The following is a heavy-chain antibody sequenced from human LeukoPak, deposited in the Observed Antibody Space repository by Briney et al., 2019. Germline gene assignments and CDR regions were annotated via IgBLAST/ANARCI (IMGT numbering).Heavy chain of an antibody. CDR3: ARGGGYISS. Sequence: GGSLTLSCAASGFTFGSYWRSWIRQAPGKGLEWVANIKQDGSETYYVASVKGRFNISRDNSKKSLYLQMNSLRAEDTAVYYCARGGGYISSWGQGTLVTVSS. CDR2: IKQDGSET. D-gene: IGHD5-12*01. V-gene: IGHV3-7*04. J-gene: IGHJ5*02. CDR1: GFTFGSYW.